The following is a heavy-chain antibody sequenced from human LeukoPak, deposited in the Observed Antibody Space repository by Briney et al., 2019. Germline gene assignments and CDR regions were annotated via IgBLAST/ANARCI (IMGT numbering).Heavy chain of an antibody. D-gene: IGHD1-26*01. Sequence: GGSLRLSCAASGFMFSSYTMHWVRQAPGKGLEYVSGIISSGAYTFYADSVKGRFTISRDNSKNTVFLQMNSPRGEDTAVYYCAKDIIVGATNDAFDIWGHGTMVTVSS. CDR1: GFMFSSYT. V-gene: IGHV3-64*02. CDR3: AKDIIVGATNDAFDI. J-gene: IGHJ3*02. CDR2: IISSGAYT.